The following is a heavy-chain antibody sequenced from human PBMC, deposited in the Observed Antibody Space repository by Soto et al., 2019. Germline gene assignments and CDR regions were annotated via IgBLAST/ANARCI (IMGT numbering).Heavy chain of an antibody. D-gene: IGHD2-2*01. CDR3: ATVDIVVVPADRPFDY. Sequence: ASVKVSCTVSGYTLTELSMHWVRQAPGKGLEWMGGFDPEDGETIYAQKFQGRVTMTEDTSTDTAYMELSSLRSEDTAVYYCATVDIVVVPADRPFDYWGQGTLVTVSS. V-gene: IGHV1-24*01. J-gene: IGHJ4*02. CDR1: GYTLTELS. CDR2: FDPEDGET.